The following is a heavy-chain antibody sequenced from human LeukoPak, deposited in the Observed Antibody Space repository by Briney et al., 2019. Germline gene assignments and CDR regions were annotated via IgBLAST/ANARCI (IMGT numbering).Heavy chain of an antibody. CDR1: GASISSYY. D-gene: IGHD5-24*01. CDR2: IYYSGST. Sequence: PSETLSLTCTVSGASISSYYWSWIRQPPGKGLEWIGHIYYSGSTNYNPSLKSRVTISVDTSKNQFSLNLNSVIAADTAMYYCASHAAGHGSGYWGQGVLVTVSS. V-gene: IGHV4-59*08. CDR3: ASHAAGHGSGY. J-gene: IGHJ4*02.